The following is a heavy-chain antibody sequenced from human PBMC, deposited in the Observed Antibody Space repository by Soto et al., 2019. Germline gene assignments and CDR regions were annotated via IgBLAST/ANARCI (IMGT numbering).Heavy chain of an antibody. Sequence: QVNLVQSGGGLVQPGRSLRLSCEASGFTFRNSGMEWIRQAPGKGLEWVARIWYDGSSQYYADSVKGRFTISRDNSKKTLYMEMNSVRVEDTAVYYCARDMDSNYYGIDVWGQGTTVIVSS. CDR1: GFTFRNSG. D-gene: IGHD3-10*01. V-gene: IGHV3-33*01. CDR2: IWYDGSSQ. J-gene: IGHJ6*02. CDR3: ARDMDSNYYGIDV.